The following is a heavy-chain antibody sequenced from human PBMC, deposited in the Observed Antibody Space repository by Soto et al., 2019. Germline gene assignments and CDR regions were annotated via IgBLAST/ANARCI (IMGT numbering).Heavy chain of an antibody. J-gene: IGHJ4*02. CDR3: AHRRREWIDDYGDYENSEFDY. D-gene: IGHD4-17*01. V-gene: IGHV2-5*02. CDR2: IYWDDDK. CDR1: GFSLSTSGVG. Sequence: SGPTLVNPTQTLTLTCTFSGFSLSTSGVGVGWIRQPPGKALEWLALIYWDDDKRYSPSLKSRLTITKDTSKNQVVLTMTNMDPVDTATYYCAHRRREWIDDYGDYENSEFDYWGQGTLVTVSS.